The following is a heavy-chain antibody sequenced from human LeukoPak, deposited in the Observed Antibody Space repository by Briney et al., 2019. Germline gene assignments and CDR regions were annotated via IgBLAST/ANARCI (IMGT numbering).Heavy chain of an antibody. CDR2: MYHSGST. Sequence: SETLSLTCAVSGYSISSGYYWGWIRQPPGKGLEWIGSMYHSGSTYYNPSLKSRVTISVDTSENQFSLKLTSVTAADTAVSFCARHRLSATSGYAFDYMDVWGKGTTVTVSS. CDR1: GYSISSGYY. J-gene: IGHJ6*03. D-gene: IGHD5-12*01. CDR3: ARHRLSATSGYAFDYMDV. V-gene: IGHV4-38-2*01.